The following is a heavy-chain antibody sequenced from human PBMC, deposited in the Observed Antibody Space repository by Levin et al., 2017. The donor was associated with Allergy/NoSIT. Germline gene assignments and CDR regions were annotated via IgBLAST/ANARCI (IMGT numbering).Heavy chain of an antibody. CDR2: IYNSGSI. Sequence: SQTLSLTCTVSGGSIRSSSYYWAWIRQPPGKGLEWIGSIYNSGSIFYNPSLKSRVTTSLDTSKRQFSMNLTSVTAADTAVYYCARGQQQLGHDAFDIWGLGTMVTVSS. V-gene: IGHV4-39*01. J-gene: IGHJ3*02. CDR1: GGSIRSSSYY. D-gene: IGHD6-13*01. CDR3: ARGQQQLGHDAFDI.